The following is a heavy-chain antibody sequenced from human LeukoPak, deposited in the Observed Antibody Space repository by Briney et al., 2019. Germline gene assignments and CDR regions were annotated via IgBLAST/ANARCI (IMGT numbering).Heavy chain of an antibody. CDR2: IYHSGST. CDR1: GYSISSGYY. Sequence: PSETLSLTCTVSGYSISSGYYWGWIRQPPGKGLEWIGSIYHSGSTYYNPSLKSRVTISVDTSKNQFSLKLSSVTAADTAVYYCARRFGDPFDSWGQGTPLTVSS. V-gene: IGHV4-38-2*02. J-gene: IGHJ4*02. D-gene: IGHD3-10*01. CDR3: ARRFGDPFDS.